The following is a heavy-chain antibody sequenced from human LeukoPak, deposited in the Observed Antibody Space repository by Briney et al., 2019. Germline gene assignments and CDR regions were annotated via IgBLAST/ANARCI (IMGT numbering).Heavy chain of an antibody. D-gene: IGHD7-27*01. J-gene: IGHJ4*02. CDR1: GFTFSSYS. V-gene: IGHV3-21*01. Sequence: GGSLRLSCAASGFTFSSYSMNWVRQAPGKGLEWVSSITSSSSYINYADSVKGRFTISRDNSKNTLYLQMNSLRAEDTAVYYCARPGNWGSWAFDYWGQGTLVTVSS. CDR2: ITSSSSYI. CDR3: ARPGNWGSWAFDY.